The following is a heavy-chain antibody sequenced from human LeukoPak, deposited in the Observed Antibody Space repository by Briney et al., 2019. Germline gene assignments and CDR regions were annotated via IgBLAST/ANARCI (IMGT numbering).Heavy chain of an antibody. J-gene: IGHJ5*02. CDR1: GGTFSSYA. D-gene: IGHD2-15*01. CDR2: IIPIFGTA. V-gene: IGHV1-69*05. Sequence: GASVKVSCKASGGTFSSYAISWVRQAPGQGLEWMGGIIPIFGTANYAQKFQGRVTMTRDTSTSTVYMELSSLRSEDTAVYYCARGVVAAGGWFDPWGQGTLVTVSS. CDR3: ARGVVAAGGWFDP.